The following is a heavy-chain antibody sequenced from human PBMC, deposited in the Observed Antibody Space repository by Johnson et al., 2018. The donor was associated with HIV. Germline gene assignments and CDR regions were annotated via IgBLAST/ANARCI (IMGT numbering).Heavy chain of an antibody. CDR3: AKDQFGIAVALADAFDI. CDR1: GFTFSDYG. Sequence: QVQLVESGGGVVQPGGSLRLSCAASGFTFSDYGMHWVRQAPGKGLEWVTFIRYDGSNKYYADSVKGRFTISRDNSKNTPYLQMNSLRAEDTAVYYCAKDQFGIAVALADAFDIWGQGTMVTVSS. CDR2: IRYDGSNK. D-gene: IGHD6-19*01. V-gene: IGHV3-30*02. J-gene: IGHJ3*02.